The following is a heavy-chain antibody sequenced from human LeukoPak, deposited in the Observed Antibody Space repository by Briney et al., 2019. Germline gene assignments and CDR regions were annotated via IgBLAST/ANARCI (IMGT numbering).Heavy chain of an antibody. CDR2: MNPNSGNT. Sequence: GASVKVSCKASGYTFTSYDINWGRQAPGQGLEWMGWMNPNSGNTDYAQKFQGRVTMTRNTSISTAYMELSSLRSEDTAVYYCARGVVVTAIVDVWGQGTTVTVSS. CDR3: ARGVVVTAIVDV. D-gene: IGHD2-21*02. V-gene: IGHV1-8*01. CDR1: GYTFTSYD. J-gene: IGHJ6*02.